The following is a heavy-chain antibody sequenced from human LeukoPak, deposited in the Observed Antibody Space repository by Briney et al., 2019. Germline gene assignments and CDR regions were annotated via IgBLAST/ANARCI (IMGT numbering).Heavy chain of an antibody. CDR2: LIPLFGAT. V-gene: IGHV1-69*05. CDR3: AVGDPFNYYMDL. D-gene: IGHD4-17*01. CDR1: GGTFSNYA. J-gene: IGHJ6*03. Sequence: ASVKVSCKASGGTFSNYAISWVRQAPGQGLEWMGGLIPLFGATNYTQRFQGRITITTDESTTTASMELSSLRSEDTAVYFCAVGDPFNYYMDLWGKGTTVTVFS.